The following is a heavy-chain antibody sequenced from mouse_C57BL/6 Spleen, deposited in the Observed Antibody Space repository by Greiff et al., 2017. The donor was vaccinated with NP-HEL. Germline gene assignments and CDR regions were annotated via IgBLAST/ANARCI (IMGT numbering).Heavy chain of an antibody. V-gene: IGHV1-81*01. CDR3: ARESSGYSGFAY. J-gene: IGHJ3*01. CDR2: IYPRSGNT. CDR1: GYTFTSYG. Sequence: LQESGAELARPGASVKLSCKASGYTFTSYGISWVKQRTGQGLEWIGEIYPRSGNTYYNEKFKGKATLTADKSSSTAYMELRSLTSEDSAVYFCARESSGYSGFAYWGQGTLVTVSA. D-gene: IGHD3-2*02.